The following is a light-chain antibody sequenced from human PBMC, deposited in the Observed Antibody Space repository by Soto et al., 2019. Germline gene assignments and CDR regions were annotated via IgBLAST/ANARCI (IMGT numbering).Light chain of an antibody. V-gene: IGKV3-15*01. CDR1: QSVSSN. Sequence: EIVMTQSPATLSVSPGERATLSCRASQSVSSNLAWYQQKPGQAPRLLIYGASTRATGIPARFSVSRSGTEFTLTISSLQSEDFAVYYCQQYNNWPQTFGQGTKVEIK. CDR2: GAS. J-gene: IGKJ1*01. CDR3: QQYNNWPQT.